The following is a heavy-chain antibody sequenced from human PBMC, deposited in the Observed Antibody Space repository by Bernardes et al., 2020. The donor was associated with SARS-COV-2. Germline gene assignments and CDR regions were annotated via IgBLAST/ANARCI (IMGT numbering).Heavy chain of an antibody. V-gene: IGHV3-23*01. D-gene: IGHD2-8*01. CDR1: GFTFSTYA. CDR2: VSCSGGSR. Sequence: GGSLRLSCAASGFTFSTYAMSWVRQTPGKGLKWVSTVSCSGGSRYYADSVKGRFTISRDNSKNTLYLQMNSLRAEDTAVYYCAKDPPLYCTNGVCYPGPFDYWGQGTLVTVSS. CDR3: AKDPPLYCTNGVCYPGPFDY. J-gene: IGHJ4*02.